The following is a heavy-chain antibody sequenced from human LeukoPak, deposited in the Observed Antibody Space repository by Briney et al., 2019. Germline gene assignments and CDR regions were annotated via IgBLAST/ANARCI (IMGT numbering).Heavy chain of an antibody. CDR2: INPDSGGT. Sequence: ASVKVSCKASGYTFTDYYMHWVRQAPGQGLEWMGRINPDSGGTNYAQKFQGRATMTRDTSISTAYMELSRLRSDDTAMYYCAKDHGYVGSNWFDPWGQGTLVTVSS. J-gene: IGHJ5*02. D-gene: IGHD3-10*01. CDR1: GYTFTDYY. CDR3: AKDHGYVGSNWFDP. V-gene: IGHV1-2*06.